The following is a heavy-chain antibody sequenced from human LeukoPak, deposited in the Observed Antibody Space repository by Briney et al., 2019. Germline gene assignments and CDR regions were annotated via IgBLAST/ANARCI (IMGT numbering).Heavy chain of an antibody. J-gene: IGHJ3*02. CDR3: ARDWVAGVPFDAFDI. CDR2: IKEDGSEK. D-gene: IGHD3-10*01. Sequence: GGPLSLSCAASGFTLCSIRMSWVGQAQGKGREGWANIKEDGSEKYYVDSVKGRFTISRDNAKNSLYLHMNSLTAEDTAMYYCARDWVAGVPFDAFDIWGQGTMVSVSS. CDR1: GFTLCSIR. V-gene: IGHV3-7*03.